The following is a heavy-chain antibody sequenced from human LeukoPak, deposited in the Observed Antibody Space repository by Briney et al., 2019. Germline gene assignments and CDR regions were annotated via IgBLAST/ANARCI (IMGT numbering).Heavy chain of an antibody. CDR3: TRDLWNFYDDSGYNRDFDS. V-gene: IGHV1-18*01. J-gene: IGHJ5*01. Sequence: ASVKVSCKATSRISWVRQAPGQGLEWMGWIGTYGGDTYYAQKFQGRITVTTDTSTSTVYMELRNLRSDDTAVYYCTRDLWNFYDDSGYNRDFDSWGQGTLVTVSS. CDR1: TSR. D-gene: IGHD3-22*01. CDR2: IGTYGGDT.